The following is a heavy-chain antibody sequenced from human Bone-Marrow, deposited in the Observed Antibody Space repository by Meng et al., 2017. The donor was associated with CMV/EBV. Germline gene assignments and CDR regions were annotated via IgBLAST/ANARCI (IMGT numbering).Heavy chain of an antibody. CDR2: IYWNDDK. CDR3: AHKDYHILNGY. J-gene: IGHJ4*02. V-gene: IGHV2-5*01. CDR1: GFSLSKIGVG. Sequence: YGPTLVKHKQTLPLTCTFSGFSLSKIGVGVGWIRQPPGKALEWLALIYWNDDKRYSPSLKSRLTVTKDTSKNQVVLTTANMDPVDTATYYCAHKDYHILNGYWGQGTLVTVSS. D-gene: IGHD4-11*01.